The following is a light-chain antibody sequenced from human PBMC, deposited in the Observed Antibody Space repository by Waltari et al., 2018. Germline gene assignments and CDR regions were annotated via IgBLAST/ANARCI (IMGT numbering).Light chain of an antibody. CDR2: EVI. V-gene: IGLV2-14*01. CDR3: SSYATSSPYV. J-gene: IGLJ1*01. Sequence: QSALTQPASVSASPGQSITLSCTATSSDDGNYNYVPWYQPHPGQAPKLMIYEVINRPSGVSNRFSGSKSGNTASLTISGLQTEDEADYYCSSYATSSPYVFGTGTQVTVL. CDR1: SSDDGNYNY.